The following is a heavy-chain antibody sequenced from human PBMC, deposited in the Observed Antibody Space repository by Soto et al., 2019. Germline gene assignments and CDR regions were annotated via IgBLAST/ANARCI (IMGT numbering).Heavy chain of an antibody. CDR3: ARALPYSSTWSFDY. CDR1: GGSISTYY. J-gene: IGHJ4*02. D-gene: IGHD6-13*01. V-gene: IGHV4-59*01. Sequence: ETLSLTCTVSGGSISTYYWSWIRQPPGKGLEWVGYIYNSGSTNYNPSLKSRVTISVDTSRKQFSLRLISVTAADTAVYYCARALPYSSTWSFDYWGQGSLVTVSS. CDR2: IYNSGST.